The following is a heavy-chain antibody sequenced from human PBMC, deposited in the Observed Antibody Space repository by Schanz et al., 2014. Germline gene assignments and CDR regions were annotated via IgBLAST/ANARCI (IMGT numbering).Heavy chain of an antibody. Sequence: QVQLVQSGAEVKKPGASVRVSCKASGYTFTSYGISWVRQAPGQGLEWVGWISVYTGNTKYGQKVQGRVTMTADTSTSTVYMELRSLRSDDTAVYYCARSAGRDFWSGYYTRFDYWGQGTLVTVSS. D-gene: IGHD3-3*01. CDR2: ISVYTGNT. CDR3: ARSAGRDFWSGYYTRFDY. CDR1: GYTFTSYG. J-gene: IGHJ4*02. V-gene: IGHV1-18*01.